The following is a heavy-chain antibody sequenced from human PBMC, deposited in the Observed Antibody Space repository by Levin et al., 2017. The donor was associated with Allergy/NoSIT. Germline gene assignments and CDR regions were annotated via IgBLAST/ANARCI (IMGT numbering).Heavy chain of an antibody. CDR3: ASAQNLMVRGPYGY. CDR1: GFTFSSYS. D-gene: IGHD3-10*01. CDR2: ISSSSSYI. V-gene: IGHV3-21*04. J-gene: IGHJ4*02. Sequence: SCAASGFTFSSYSMNWVRQAPGKGREWVSSISSSSSYIYYADSVKGRFTISRDNAKNSLYLQMNRLRAEDTAVYYCASAQNLMVRGPYGYWGQGTLVTVSS.